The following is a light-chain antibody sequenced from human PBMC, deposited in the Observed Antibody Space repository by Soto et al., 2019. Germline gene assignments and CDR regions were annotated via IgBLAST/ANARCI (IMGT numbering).Light chain of an antibody. CDR3: QQYHNWLT. CDR2: GAS. Sequence: EIVMTQSPATLSVSPGERATHSCRASQSVNTNLAWYQQKPGQSPRLLIYGASTRATGIPARFSGSGSGTEFTLTISSLQSEDFAVYYCQQYHNWLTFGGGTEVEIQ. J-gene: IGKJ4*01. V-gene: IGKV3-15*01. CDR1: QSVNTN.